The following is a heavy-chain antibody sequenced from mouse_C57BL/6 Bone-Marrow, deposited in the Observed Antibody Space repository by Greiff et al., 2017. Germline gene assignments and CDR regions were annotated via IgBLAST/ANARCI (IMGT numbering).Heavy chain of an antibody. CDR2: IRLKSGNYAT. J-gene: IGHJ1*03. CDR3: SPGGDGYFDV. CDR1: GFTFSNYW. V-gene: IGHV6-3*01. Sequence: EVKLMESGGGLVQPGGSMKLSCVASGFTFSNYWMNWVRQSPDKGLEWVAQIRLKSGNYATHYAESVKGRFTISRDDSKSSVYLQRNNLRAEDTGIYYCSPGGDGYFDVWGTGTTVTVSS.